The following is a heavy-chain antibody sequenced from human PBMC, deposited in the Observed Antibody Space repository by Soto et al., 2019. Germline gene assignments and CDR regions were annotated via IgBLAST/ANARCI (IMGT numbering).Heavy chain of an antibody. CDR3: ARDGPIAKVRGVTGFDY. CDR2: IYYSGST. V-gene: IGHV4-30-4*01. CDR1: GGSISSGDYY. D-gene: IGHD3-10*01. Sequence: QVQLQEWGPGLVKPSQTLSLTCTVSGGSISSGDYYWSWIRQPPGKGLEWIGYIYYSGSTYYNPSRTCRVTISVDSCKNQFSLKLSPVTAADTAVYYCARDGPIAKVRGVTGFDYWGQGPLVTVSS. J-gene: IGHJ4*02.